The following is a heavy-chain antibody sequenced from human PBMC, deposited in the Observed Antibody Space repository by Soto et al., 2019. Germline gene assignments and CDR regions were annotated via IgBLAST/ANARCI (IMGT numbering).Heavy chain of an antibody. J-gene: IGHJ4*02. CDR3: AAGLLWFGELLDPSNFDY. D-gene: IGHD3-10*01. Sequence: SVKVSCKASGFTFTSSAMQWVRQARGQRLEWIGWIVVGSGNTNYAQKFQERVTITRDKSTSTAYMELSSLRSEDTAVYYCAAGLLWFGELLDPSNFDYWGQGTLVTVSS. V-gene: IGHV1-58*02. CDR1: GFTFTSSA. CDR2: IVVGSGNT.